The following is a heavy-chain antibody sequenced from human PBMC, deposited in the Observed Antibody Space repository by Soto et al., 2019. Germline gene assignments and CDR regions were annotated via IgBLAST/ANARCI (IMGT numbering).Heavy chain of an antibody. V-gene: IGHV2-5*02. Sequence: QITLKESGPPLVKPTQTLTLTCTFSGFSLSTRGVGVGWIRQPPGKALEWLAVIYWDDDKCYSPSLQSRLTITKDTSKNQVVLTMTNMDPVDTATYYCARKNYGDYPTDYWGQGTLVTVSS. CDR1: GFSLSTRGVG. CDR2: IYWDDDK. J-gene: IGHJ4*02. CDR3: ARKNYGDYPTDY. D-gene: IGHD4-17*01.